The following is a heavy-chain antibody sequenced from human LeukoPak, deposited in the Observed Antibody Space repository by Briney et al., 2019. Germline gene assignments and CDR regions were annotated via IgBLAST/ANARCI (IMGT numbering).Heavy chain of an antibody. CDR2: IIPIFGTA. Sequence: SVKVSCKASGGTFSSYAISWVRQAPGQGLEWMGGIIPIFGTANYAQKFQGRVTITADESTSTAYMELSSLRSEDTAVYYCAREVRQARYFDYWGLGTLVTVSS. J-gene: IGHJ4*02. CDR1: GGTFSSYA. CDR3: AREVRQARYFDY. V-gene: IGHV1-69*13.